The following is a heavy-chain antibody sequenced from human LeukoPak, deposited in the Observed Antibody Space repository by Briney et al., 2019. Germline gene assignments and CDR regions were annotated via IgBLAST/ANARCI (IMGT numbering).Heavy chain of an antibody. J-gene: IGHJ4*02. D-gene: IGHD3-22*01. Sequence: PSETLSLTCAVSGYSISSGYYWGWIRQPPGKGLEWIGSIYYSGSTYYNPSLKSRVTISVDTSKNQFSLKLSSVTAADTAVYYCARHRSYDSSGYYSPHPPDYWGQGTLVTVPS. CDR3: ARHRSYDSSGYYSPHPPDY. CDR1: GYSISSGYY. V-gene: IGHV4-38-2*01. CDR2: IYYSGST.